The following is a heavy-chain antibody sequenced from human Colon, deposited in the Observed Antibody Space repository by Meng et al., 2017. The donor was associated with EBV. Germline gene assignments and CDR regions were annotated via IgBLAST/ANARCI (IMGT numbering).Heavy chain of an antibody. D-gene: IGHD6-19*01. CDR3: ARDPSNTSGRYAYFDY. V-gene: IGHV1-18*01. J-gene: IGHJ4*02. Sequence: LMQSAAEVKKPGPSVRVSCKASGYTFTHHGISWIRQAPGQGLEWMGWISCYNGDTNYAQKFQGRVTMTTDTSTSTAYMDLRSLRSDDTAVYYCARDPSNTSGRYAYFDYWGQGTLVTVSS. CDR2: ISCYNGDT. CDR1: GYTFTHHG.